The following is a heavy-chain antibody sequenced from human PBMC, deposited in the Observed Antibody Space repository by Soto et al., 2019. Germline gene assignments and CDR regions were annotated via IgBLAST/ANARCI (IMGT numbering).Heavy chain of an antibody. CDR2: IYTSGST. Sequence: SETLSLTCTVSGGSISSYYCSWIRQPPPKGLESIGRIYTSGSTNYNPSLKSRVTMSVDTSKNQFSLKLSSVTAADTAVYYCAREQLASYYYYGMDVWGQGTTVTVSS. J-gene: IGHJ6*02. CDR3: AREQLASYYYYGMDV. D-gene: IGHD6-13*01. CDR1: GGSISSYY. V-gene: IGHV4-4*07.